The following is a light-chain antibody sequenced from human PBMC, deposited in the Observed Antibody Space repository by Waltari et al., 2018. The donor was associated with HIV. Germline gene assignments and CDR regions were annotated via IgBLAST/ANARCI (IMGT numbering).Light chain of an antibody. CDR2: AAS. Sequence: DIQMTQSPSSLSASVGDRVTITCRASQSITSYLNWYQQQPGKAPKLLIYAASTRQSGVPSRFSGSGSGTYFTLTINSLQAEDFATYDCQRRYNTPRTFGQGTKLEIK. CDR1: QSITSY. V-gene: IGKV1-39*01. J-gene: IGKJ2*01. CDR3: QRRYNTPRT.